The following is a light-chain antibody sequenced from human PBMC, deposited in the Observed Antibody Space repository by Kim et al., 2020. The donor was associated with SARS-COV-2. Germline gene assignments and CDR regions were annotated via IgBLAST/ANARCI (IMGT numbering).Light chain of an antibody. V-gene: IGLV2-14*03. CDR1: SSDVGAYNY. CDR2: DVR. J-gene: IGLJ2*01. Sequence: QSITISCTGSSSDVGAYNYVSWYQQHPGKAPKLIIYDVRYRPSGVSDRFSASKSGNTASLTISGLQPEDEADYHCSSYTTASTLLIFGGGTQLTVL. CDR3: SSYTTASTLLI.